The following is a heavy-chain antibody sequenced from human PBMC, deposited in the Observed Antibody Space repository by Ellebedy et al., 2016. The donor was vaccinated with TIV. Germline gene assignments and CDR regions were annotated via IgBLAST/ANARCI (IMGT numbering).Heavy chain of an antibody. CDR1: GFTFRSYW. J-gene: IGHJ3*02. D-gene: IGHD4-17*01. CDR2: INQDGSDK. Sequence: GESLKISCAASGFTFRSYWMSWVRQAPGKGLEWVGNINQDGSDKYYVDSVEGRLSISRDNAKNSLYLQMNSLRGEDTALYFCARDGSYGDYLSPRHAFNMWGQGTMVTVSS. V-gene: IGHV3-7*01. CDR3: ARDGSYGDYLSPRHAFNM.